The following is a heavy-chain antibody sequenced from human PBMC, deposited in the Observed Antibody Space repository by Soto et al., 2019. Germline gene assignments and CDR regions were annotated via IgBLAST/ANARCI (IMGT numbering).Heavy chain of an antibody. D-gene: IGHD6-19*01. CDR2: IYYSGST. Sequence: SETLSLTCTVSGGSISSGGYYWSWIRQHPGKGLEWIGYIYYSGSTYYNPSLKSRVTISVDTSKNQFSLKLRSVTAADTAVYYCAKVHVMVVAGSTFDFWGRGALVTVSS. CDR3: AKVHVMVVAGSTFDF. CDR1: GGSISSGGYY. V-gene: IGHV4-31*03. J-gene: IGHJ4*01.